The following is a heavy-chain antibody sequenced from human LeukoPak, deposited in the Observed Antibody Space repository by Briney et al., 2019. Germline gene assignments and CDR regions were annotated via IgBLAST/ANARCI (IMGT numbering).Heavy chain of an antibody. J-gene: IGHJ5*02. D-gene: IGHD6-19*01. CDR3: ARSNEHIAEAGIGWFDP. CDR1: GFTFSSYA. Sequence: GGSLRLSCAASGFTFSSYAMTWVRQAPGKGLEWVSGLSVSGGTTYYAASVKGRFTISRDNSKNTLYLQMNILRAEDTAVYYCARSNEHIAEAGIGWFDPWGQGTLVTVSS. CDR2: LSVSGGTT. V-gene: IGHV3-23*01.